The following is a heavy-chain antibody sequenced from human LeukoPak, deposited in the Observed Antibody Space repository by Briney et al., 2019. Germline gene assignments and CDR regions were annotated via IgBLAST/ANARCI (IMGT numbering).Heavy chain of an antibody. CDR2: TRNKAHSYST. V-gene: IGHV3-72*01. CDR3: SRSAYSSGWHTDY. J-gene: IGHJ4*02. D-gene: IGHD6-19*01. Sequence: GGSLRLSCAASGFTFSDHYIDWVRQAPGKGLEWVGCTRNKAHSYSTEYAASVTGRYTISRDDSKTSLYLQMNGLKTEDTAVYYCSRSAYSSGWHTDYWGQGTLVTVSS. CDR1: GFTFSDHY.